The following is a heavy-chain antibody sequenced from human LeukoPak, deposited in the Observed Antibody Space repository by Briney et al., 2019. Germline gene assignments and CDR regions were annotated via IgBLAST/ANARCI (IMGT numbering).Heavy chain of an antibody. CDR2: IYSGGST. D-gene: IGHD5-24*01. V-gene: IGHV3-66*01. Sequence: QSGGSLRLSCATSGFTFSSYAMSWVRQAPGKGLEWVSSIYSGGSTYYTDSVKGRFTISRDNSKNTLYLQMNSLRAEDTAVYYCARDLAGYNSFDYWGQGTLVTVSS. CDR1: GFTFSSYA. J-gene: IGHJ4*02. CDR3: ARDLAGYNSFDY.